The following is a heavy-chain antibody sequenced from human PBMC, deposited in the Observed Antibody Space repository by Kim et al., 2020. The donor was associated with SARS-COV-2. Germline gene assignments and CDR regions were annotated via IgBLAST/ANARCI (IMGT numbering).Heavy chain of an antibody. D-gene: IGHD3-22*01. V-gene: IGHV1-24*01. CDR2: FDPEDGET. CDR1: GYTLTELS. CDR3: ATAPANYYGSSGYSYYYYYGMDL. J-gene: IGHJ6*02. Sequence: ASVKVSCKVSGYTLTELSMHWVRQAPGKGLEWMGGFDPEDGETIYAQKFQGRVTMTEDTSTDTAYMELSSLRSEDTAVYYCATAPANYYGSSGYSYYYYYGMDLWGQGTTVTVSS.